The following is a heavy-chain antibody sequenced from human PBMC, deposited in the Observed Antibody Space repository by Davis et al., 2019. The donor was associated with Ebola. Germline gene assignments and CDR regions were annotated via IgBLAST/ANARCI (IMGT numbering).Heavy chain of an antibody. CDR3: VKTRSNWWNDALEI. CDR1: GFTFSSYA. Sequence: GESLKISCAASGFTFSSYAMHWVRQAPGKGLEWVAVISYDGSNKYYADSVKGRFTISRDNSQNTLSLQMNSLRPEDTAVYYCVKTRSNWWNDALEIWGRGTMVIVSS. J-gene: IGHJ3*02. D-gene: IGHD2-8*02. CDR2: ISYDGSNK. V-gene: IGHV3-30*04.